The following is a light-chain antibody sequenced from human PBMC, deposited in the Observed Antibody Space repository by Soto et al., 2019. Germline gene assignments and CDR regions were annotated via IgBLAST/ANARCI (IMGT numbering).Light chain of an antibody. V-gene: IGKV3-15*01. Sequence: EILLTQSPATLSLSPGEGATLSCRASQSIYSKLAWYQQRRGQTPRLLIYDASSRATGIPARFSGSGFGTEFTSTIRSLQSEDFAVYYCQEYDSWPPLTFGGGTKVEIK. J-gene: IGKJ4*01. CDR3: QEYDSWPPLT. CDR2: DAS. CDR1: QSIYSK.